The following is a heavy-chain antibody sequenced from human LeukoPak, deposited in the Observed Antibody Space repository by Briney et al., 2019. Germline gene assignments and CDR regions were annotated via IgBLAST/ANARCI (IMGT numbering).Heavy chain of an antibody. CDR3: ASFFRGAADY. D-gene: IGHD3-10*01. CDR2: INHSGST. Sequence: PSETLSLTCAVHGVSFSDNYWNWIRQPPGKGLEWIGEINHSGSTNYNPSLKSRATISVDTSKNQFSLNLKSVTPEDTAVYYCASFFRGAADYWGQGTLVTVSS. CDR1: GVSFSDNY. J-gene: IGHJ4*02. V-gene: IGHV4-34*01.